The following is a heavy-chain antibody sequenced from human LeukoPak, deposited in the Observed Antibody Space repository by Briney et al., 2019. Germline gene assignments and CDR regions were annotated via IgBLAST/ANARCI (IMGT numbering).Heavy chain of an antibody. D-gene: IGHD6-13*01. V-gene: IGHV3-30*02. CDR2: IRYDGSNK. CDR1: GFTFSSYG. Sequence: PGGSLRLSCAASGFTFSSYGMHWVRQAPGMGLECVAFIRYDGSNKYYADSVKGRFTISRDNSKNTLYLQMNSLRAEDTAVYYCAKDLRGSSSWYYFDYWGQGTLVTVSS. CDR3: AKDLRGSSSWYYFDY. J-gene: IGHJ4*02.